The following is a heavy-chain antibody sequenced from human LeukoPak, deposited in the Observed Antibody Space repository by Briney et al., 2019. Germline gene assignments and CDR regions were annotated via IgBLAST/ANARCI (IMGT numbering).Heavy chain of an antibody. CDR2: IYYSGST. Sequence: PSETLSLTCTVSGGSISSGGYYWSWIRQPPGKGLEWIGYIYYSGSTNYNPSLKSRVTISVDTSKNQFSLKLSSVTAADTAVYYCARAGKLGDQWLETDDWGQGTLVTVSS. J-gene: IGHJ4*02. CDR3: ARAGKLGDQWLETDD. V-gene: IGHV4-61*08. CDR1: GGSISSGGYY. D-gene: IGHD6-19*01.